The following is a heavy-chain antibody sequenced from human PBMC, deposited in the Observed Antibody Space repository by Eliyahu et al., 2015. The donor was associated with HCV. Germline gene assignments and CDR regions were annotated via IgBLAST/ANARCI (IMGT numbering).Heavy chain of an antibody. CDR1: IYSFPLSX. CDR3: ATRRSGLDV. CDR2: ISGYNGTR. V-gene: IGHV1-18*04. J-gene: IGHJ6*02. Sequence: VQLVQSGGEVKKPGDSVKVSCKPSIYSFPLSXIHWVXQAPGQGLEWMGWISGYNGTRNYAQMLQGRFTMTSDSSTMTAYLELMSLRSDDTAVFYCATRRSGLDVWGQGTTVTVSS. D-gene: IGHD1-1*01.